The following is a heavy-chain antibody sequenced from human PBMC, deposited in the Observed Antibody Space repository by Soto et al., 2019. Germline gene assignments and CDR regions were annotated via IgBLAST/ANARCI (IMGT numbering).Heavy chain of an antibody. CDR2: IYYSGST. CDR1: GGSISSYY. D-gene: IGHD3-16*01. J-gene: IGHJ4*02. Sequence: SETLSLTCTVSGGSISSYYWSWIRQPPGKGLEWIGYIYYSGSTNYNPSLKSRVTISVDTSKNQFSLKLSSVTAADTAVYYCARNGGSPPPTTFAYWGQGTLVTVSS. CDR3: ARNGGSPPPTTFAY. V-gene: IGHV4-59*08.